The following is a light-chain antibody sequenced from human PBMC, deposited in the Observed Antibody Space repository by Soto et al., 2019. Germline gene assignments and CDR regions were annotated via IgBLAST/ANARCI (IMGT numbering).Light chain of an antibody. CDR2: GAS. J-gene: IGKJ1*01. V-gene: IGKV3-15*01. Sequence: EVVMTQSPGTLSVSTGERVTLSCRASQSVSSNLAWYQQKPGQAPRLLIFGASTRATGIPARFSGSESGTEFTLTINSLQSEDSAVYYCQQYDNWWTFGQGTKV. CDR3: QQYDNWWT. CDR1: QSVSSN.